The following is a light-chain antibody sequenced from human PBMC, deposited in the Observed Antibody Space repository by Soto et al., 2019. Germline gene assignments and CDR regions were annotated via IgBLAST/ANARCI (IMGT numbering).Light chain of an antibody. CDR3: QQYNSWPPIT. CDR1: QSVDSTY. Sequence: EIVLTQSPGTLSFSPGERSTLSCRSSQSVDSTYLACYQQKPGQAPRLLIYDASTRATGIPDRFSGGGSGTEFTLTISSLQSEDFVVYYCQQYNSWPPITFGQGTRLEIK. J-gene: IGKJ5*01. CDR2: DAS. V-gene: IGKV3-15*01.